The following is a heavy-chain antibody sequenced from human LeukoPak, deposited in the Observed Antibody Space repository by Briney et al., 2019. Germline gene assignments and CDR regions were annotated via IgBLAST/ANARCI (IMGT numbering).Heavy chain of an antibody. CDR3: ARGIVVVPAAVD. CDR2: INAGNGNT. D-gene: IGHD2-2*01. J-gene: IGHJ4*02. V-gene: IGHV1-3*01. Sequence: ASVKVSCKASGYTFTSYAMHWVRQAPGQRLEWMGWINAGNGNTKYSQKFQGRVTITRDTSASTAYMELSSLRSEDTAGYYCARGIVVVPAAVDWGQGTLVTVSS. CDR1: GYTFTSYA.